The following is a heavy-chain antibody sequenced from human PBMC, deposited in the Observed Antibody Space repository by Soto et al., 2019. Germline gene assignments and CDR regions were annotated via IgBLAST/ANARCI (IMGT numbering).Heavy chain of an antibody. J-gene: IGHJ4*02. CDR1: GFSFGAFG. CDR2: IKADGGET. CDR3: AKGGHIDF. V-gene: IGHV3-7*03. D-gene: IGHD3-16*01. Sequence: VVPLRLSCSAAGFSFGAFGVIWVRQVPGAGLEWVANIKADGGETYYVDSVRGRFTISRDNAKTSLFLQLNSLRAEDTAVYYCAKGGHIDFCGQRTLVTVSS.